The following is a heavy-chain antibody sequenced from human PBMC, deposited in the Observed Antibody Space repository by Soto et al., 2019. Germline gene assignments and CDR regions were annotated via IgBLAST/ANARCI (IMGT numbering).Heavy chain of an antibody. D-gene: IGHD3-10*01. CDR3: ARGINYYDSGDDAFDI. Sequence: QVQLVQSGAEVKKPGASVKVSCKASGYTFTSYDINWVRQATGQGLEWMGWMNPNSGNTGYAQKFQGRVTMTRNTSISTAYMELSSLRSEDTAVYYCARGINYYDSGDDAFDIWGQGKRVTVSS. CDR1: GYTFTSYD. J-gene: IGHJ3*02. CDR2: MNPNSGNT. V-gene: IGHV1-8*01.